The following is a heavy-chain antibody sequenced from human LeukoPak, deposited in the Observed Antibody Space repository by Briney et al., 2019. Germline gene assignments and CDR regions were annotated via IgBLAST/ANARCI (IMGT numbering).Heavy chain of an antibody. CDR2: IYTGDYDT. CDR1: GYSFTSYW. V-gene: IGHV5-51*01. Sequence: GESLKISWKGSGYSFTSYWIGWVRQMAGEGLEWVGIIYTGDYDTRYSQSFQDQVTISADKSISTAYLQWSSLKATETAMYYGARRLWFGELLGGYFDYWGQGTLVTVSS. J-gene: IGHJ4*02. CDR3: ARRLWFGELLGGYFDY. D-gene: IGHD3-10*01.